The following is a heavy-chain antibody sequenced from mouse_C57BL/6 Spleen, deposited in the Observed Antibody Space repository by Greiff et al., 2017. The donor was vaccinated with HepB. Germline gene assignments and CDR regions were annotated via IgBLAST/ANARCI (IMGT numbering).Heavy chain of an antibody. J-gene: IGHJ2*01. V-gene: IGHV5-17*01. CDR1: GFTFSDYG. D-gene: IGHD2-4*01. Sequence: EVNLVESGGGLVKPGGSLKLSCAASGFTFSDYGMHWVPQAPEKGLEWVAYISSGSSTIYYADTVKGRFTISRDNAKNTLFLQMTSLRSEDTAMYYCARGDDYDFQNYFDYWGQGTTLTVSS. CDR2: ISSGSSTI. CDR3: ARGDDYDFQNYFDY.